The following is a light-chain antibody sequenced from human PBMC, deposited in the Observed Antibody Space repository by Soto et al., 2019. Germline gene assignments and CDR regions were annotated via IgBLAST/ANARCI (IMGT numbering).Light chain of an antibody. V-gene: IGLV1-44*01. J-gene: IGLJ2*01. CDR1: SSNIGSNT. Sequence: QLVLTQAPSASGTPGQRVTISCSGSSSNIGSNTVSWYQQVPGTAPKLLIYSNDQRPSGVPDRFSASKSGTSASLAIGGLQSEDEADYYCAAWNGSLNGWVFGGGTKLTVL. CDR3: AAWNGSLNGWV. CDR2: SND.